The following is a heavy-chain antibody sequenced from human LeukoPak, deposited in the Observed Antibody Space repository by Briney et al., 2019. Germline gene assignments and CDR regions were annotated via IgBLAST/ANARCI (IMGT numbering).Heavy chain of an antibody. CDR2: INPNSGGT. V-gene: IGHV1-2*02. CDR1: GYTFTGYY. CDR3: ARRLLWFGELPDY. Sequence: GASVKVSCKASGYTFTGYYMHWVRQAPGQGLEWMGWINPNSGGTNYAQKFQGRVTMTRDTSISTAYMELSRPRSDDTAVYYCARRLLWFGELPDYWGQGTLVTVSS. J-gene: IGHJ4*02. D-gene: IGHD3-10*01.